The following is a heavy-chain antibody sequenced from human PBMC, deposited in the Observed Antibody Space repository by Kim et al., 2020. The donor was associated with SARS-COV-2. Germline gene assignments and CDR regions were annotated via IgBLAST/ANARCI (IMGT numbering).Heavy chain of an antibody. V-gene: IGHV4-39*01. D-gene: IGHD3-10*01. CDR2: IYYSGST. CDR3: AKGYYLPFNWFDP. CDR1: GGSISSSSYY. J-gene: IGHJ5*02. Sequence: SETLSLTCTVSGGSISSSSYYWGWIRQPPGKGLEWIGSIYYSGSTYYNPSLKSRVTISVDTSKNQFSLKLSSVTAADTAVYYCAKGYYLPFNWFDPWGQGTLVTVSS.